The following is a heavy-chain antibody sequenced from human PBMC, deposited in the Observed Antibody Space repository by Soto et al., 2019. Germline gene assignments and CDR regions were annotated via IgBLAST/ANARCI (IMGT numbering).Heavy chain of an antibody. CDR1: GGTFSGYA. Sequence: QVQLVQSGAEVKKPGSSVKVSCKASGGTFSGYAISWVRQAPGQGLEWMGGIIPIFGTANYAQKFQGRVTITAAESTSTAYMELSSLRSEDTAVYYCARDALEMATLGNFDNWGQGTLVTVSS. J-gene: IGHJ4*02. CDR3: ARDALEMATLGNFDN. V-gene: IGHV1-69*12. D-gene: IGHD5-12*01. CDR2: IIPIFGTA.